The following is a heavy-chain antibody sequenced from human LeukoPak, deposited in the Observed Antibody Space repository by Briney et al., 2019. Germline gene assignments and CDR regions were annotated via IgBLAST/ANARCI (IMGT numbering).Heavy chain of an antibody. CDR1: GYTLTELS. J-gene: IGHJ2*01. V-gene: IGHV1-24*01. CDR2: FDPEDGET. Sequence: ASVKVSCKVSGYTLTELSMHWVRQAPGKGLEWMGGFDPEDGETIYAQKFQGRVTMTVDTSTDTAYMELSSLRSEDTAVYYCATWMTTVVTPWYFDLWGRGTLVTVSS. D-gene: IGHD4-23*01. CDR3: ATWMTTVVTPWYFDL.